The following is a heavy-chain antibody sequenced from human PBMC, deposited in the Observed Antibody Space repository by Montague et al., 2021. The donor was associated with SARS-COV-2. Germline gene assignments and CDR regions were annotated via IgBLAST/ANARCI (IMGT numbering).Heavy chain of an antibody. CDR2: IGIGGDT. Sequence: SLRLSCAASGFTFGGYDMNWVRQAPGKGLEWVSSIGIGGDTYYLGSVKGRFIISRENAKNSLYLQMNSLRVGYTAVYYCARGGEWSSSSLPDYWGQGTLVTVSS. J-gene: IGHJ4*02. CDR1: GFTFGGYD. CDR3: ARGGEWSSSSLPDY. V-gene: IGHV3-13*04. D-gene: IGHD6-6*01.